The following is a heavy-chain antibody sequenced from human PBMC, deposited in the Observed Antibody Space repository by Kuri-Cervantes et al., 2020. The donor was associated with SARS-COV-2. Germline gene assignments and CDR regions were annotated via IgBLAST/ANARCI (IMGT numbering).Heavy chain of an antibody. CDR2: FDPEDGET. J-gene: IGHJ3*02. CDR3: ATGVPTRLFGEELKNDAFDI. V-gene: IGHV1-24*01. Sequence: ASVKVSCKVSGYTLTELSMHWVRQAPGKGLEWMGGFDPEDGETIYAQKFQGRVTMTEDTSTDTAHMELSSLRSEDTAVYYCATGVPTRLFGEELKNDAFDIWGQGTTVTV. CDR1: GYTLTELS. D-gene: IGHD3-10*01.